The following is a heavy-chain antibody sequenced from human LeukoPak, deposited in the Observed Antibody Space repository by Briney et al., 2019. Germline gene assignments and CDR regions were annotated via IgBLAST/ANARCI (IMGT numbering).Heavy chain of an antibody. CDR2: INPNSGGT. CDR1: GYTFTGYY. D-gene: IGHD2-8*01. CDR3: ASGMVYAIGEPYYYYMDV. J-gene: IGHJ6*03. V-gene: IGHV1-2*02. Sequence: ASVKVSCKASGYTFTGYYMHWVRQAPGQGLEWMGWINPNSGGTNYAQEFQGRVTMTRDTSISTAYMELSRLRSDDTAVYYCASGMVYAIGEPYYYYMDVWGKGTTVTVSS.